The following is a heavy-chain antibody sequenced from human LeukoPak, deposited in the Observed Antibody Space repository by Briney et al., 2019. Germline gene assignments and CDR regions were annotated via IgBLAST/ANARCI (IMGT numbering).Heavy chain of an antibody. J-gene: IGHJ4*02. D-gene: IGHD6-25*01. CDR3: ARGSGAFDY. V-gene: IGHV3-7*05. CDR1: GFTFSNYW. Sequence: GGSLRLSCAASGFTFSNYWMTWVRQAPGKGLEWVANINQDGSEKYYVDSVKGRFTISRDNAKKSLYLQMNSLRAEDTAVYYCARGSGAFDYWGQGTLVTVSS. CDR2: INQDGSEK.